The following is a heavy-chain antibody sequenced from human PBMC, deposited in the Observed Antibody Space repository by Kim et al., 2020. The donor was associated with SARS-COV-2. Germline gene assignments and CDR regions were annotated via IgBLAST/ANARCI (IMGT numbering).Heavy chain of an antibody. CDR2: INSDGSST. CDR3: ATQRGIFGVVLFDY. D-gene: IGHD3-3*01. V-gene: IGHV3-74*01. CDR1: GFTFSSYW. J-gene: IGHJ4*02. Sequence: GGSLRLSCAASGFTFSSYWMHWVRQAPGKGLVWVSRINSDGSSTSYADSVKGRFTISRDNAKNTLYLQMNSLRAEDTAVYYCATQRGIFGVVLFDYWGQGTLVTVSS.